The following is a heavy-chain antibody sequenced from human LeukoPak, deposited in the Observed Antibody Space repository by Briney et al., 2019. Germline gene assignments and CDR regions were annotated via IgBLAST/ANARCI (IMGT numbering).Heavy chain of an antibody. J-gene: IGHJ4*02. CDR3: ARSRGDNWNYPTDFDY. Sequence: SETLSLTCTVSGGSISSGGYYWSWIRQPPGKGLEWIGYIYHSGSTYYNPSLKSRVTISVDRSKNQFSLKLSSVTAADTAVYYCARSRGDNWNYPTDFDYWGQGTPVTVSS. CDR2: IYHSGST. V-gene: IGHV4-30-2*01. D-gene: IGHD1-7*01. CDR1: GGSISSGGYY.